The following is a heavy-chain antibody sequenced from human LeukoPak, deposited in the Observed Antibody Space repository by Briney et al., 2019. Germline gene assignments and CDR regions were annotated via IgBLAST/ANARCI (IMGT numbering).Heavy chain of an antibody. D-gene: IGHD6-19*01. CDR2: IDSDGCST. Sequence: QPGGSLRLSCAASGFTFSSYWMDWVRQAPGEGLVWVSRIDSDGCSTSNADSVKGRFTISRDNTKNTLHLQMNSLRAEDTAVYYCARRRAGWYFDYWGQGTLVTVSS. CDR1: GFTFSSYW. CDR3: ARRRAGWYFDY. V-gene: IGHV3-74*01. J-gene: IGHJ4*02.